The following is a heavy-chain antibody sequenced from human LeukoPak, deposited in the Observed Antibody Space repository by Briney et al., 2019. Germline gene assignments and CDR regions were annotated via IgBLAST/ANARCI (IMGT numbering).Heavy chain of an antibody. CDR3: ARGFWTGVEY. CDR2: IKSDGSDT. D-gene: IGHD3/OR15-3a*01. Sequence: AGGSRRLSCAASEFTFSTYWMHWVRQAPGEGLVWVSRIKSDGSDTSYADSVKGRFTISRDNAKNTLYLQMNSLRAEDTAVYYCARGFWTGVEYWGQGALVTVSS. CDR1: EFTFSTYW. V-gene: IGHV3-74*01. J-gene: IGHJ4*02.